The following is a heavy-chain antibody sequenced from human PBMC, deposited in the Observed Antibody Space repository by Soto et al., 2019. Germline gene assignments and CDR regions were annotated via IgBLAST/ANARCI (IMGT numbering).Heavy chain of an antibody. CDR3: AHGPPDSSGWYRGNWFDP. J-gene: IGHJ5*02. D-gene: IGHD6-19*01. Sequence: SCPTLVNPTQTLTLTFTFSVFSLSTSGVGVGWIRQPPGKALEWLALIYWNDDKRYSPSLKSRLTITKDTSKNQVVLTMTNMDPVDTATYYCAHGPPDSSGWYRGNWFDPWGQGTLVTVSS. V-gene: IGHV2-5*01. CDR2: IYWNDDK. CDR1: VFSLSTSGVG.